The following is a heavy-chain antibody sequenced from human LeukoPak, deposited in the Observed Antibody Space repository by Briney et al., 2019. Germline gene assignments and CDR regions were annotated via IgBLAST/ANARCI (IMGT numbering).Heavy chain of an antibody. D-gene: IGHD1-26*01. J-gene: IGHJ4*02. CDR3: ARRDSGSYYYFEY. V-gene: IGHV1-46*01. CDR2: INPSIGTT. CDR1: GYTFTTYY. Sequence: RASVKVSCKASGYTFTTYYIHWVRQAPGQGLEWMGIINPSIGTTTYAQKFQGRVTMTRDTSTSTVYMELSSLRSEDTAVYYCARRDSGSYYYFEYWGQGTLVTVSS.